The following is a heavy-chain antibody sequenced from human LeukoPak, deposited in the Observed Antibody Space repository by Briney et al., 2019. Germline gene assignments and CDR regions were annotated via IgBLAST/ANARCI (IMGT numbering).Heavy chain of an antibody. D-gene: IGHD3-10*01. CDR1: GYSFTSYW. CDR3: AYYGSGSYFNNWFDP. V-gene: IGHV5-51*01. CDR2: IYPGDSDT. J-gene: IGHJ5*02. Sequence: PGESLKISCKGSGYSFTSYWIGWVRQMPGKGLEWMGIIYPGDSDTRYSPSFQGQVTISADKSISTAYLQWSSLKASDTAMYYCAYYGSGSYFNNWFDPRGQGTLVTVSS.